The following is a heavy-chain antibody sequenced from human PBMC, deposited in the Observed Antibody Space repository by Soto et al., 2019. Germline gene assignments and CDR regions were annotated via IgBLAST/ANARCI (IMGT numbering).Heavy chain of an antibody. J-gene: IGHJ4*02. CDR2: ISAHNGNT. D-gene: IGHD1-1*01. CDR3: ARGRYGDY. Sequence: QVHLVQSGAEVKKPGASVKVSCKGSGYAFTTYGITWVRQAPGQGLEWMGWISAHNGNTNYAQKLQGRVTVTRDTSTRQAYMELRSLRSDDMAVYYCARGRYGDYWGQGALVTVSS. V-gene: IGHV1-18*03. CDR1: GYAFTTYG.